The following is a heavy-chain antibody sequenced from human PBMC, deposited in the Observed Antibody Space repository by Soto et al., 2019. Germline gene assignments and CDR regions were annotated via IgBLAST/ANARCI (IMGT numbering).Heavy chain of an antibody. J-gene: IGHJ5*02. Sequence: EVQLVQSGAEVKKPGESLKISCQLVGYRFFVYWIGWVRQTPGKDLEWMEIIFPDDSQTIYSPSFQDHVTFSAGRSITAAYLQWSSLKASDSSLYYWARFGGPALSHNWFDAWGQGTLVTVSS. CDR3: ARFGGPALSHNWFDA. CDR2: IFPDDSQT. CDR1: GYRFFVYW. D-gene: IGHD3-16*01. V-gene: IGHV5-51*03.